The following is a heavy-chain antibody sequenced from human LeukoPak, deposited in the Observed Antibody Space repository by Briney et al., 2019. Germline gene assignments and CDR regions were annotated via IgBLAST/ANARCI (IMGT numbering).Heavy chain of an antibody. CDR3: ARANLDYYGSGSYYKDRHFDY. J-gene: IGHJ4*02. V-gene: IGHV1-69*04. Sequence: ASVKVSCKASGGTFSSYAISWVRQAPGQGLEWMGRIIPILGIANYAQKFQGRVTITADKSTSTAYMELSSLRSEDTAVYYCARANLDYYGSGSYYKDRHFDYWGREPRSPSPQ. CDR2: IIPILGIA. CDR1: GGTFSSYA. D-gene: IGHD3-10*01.